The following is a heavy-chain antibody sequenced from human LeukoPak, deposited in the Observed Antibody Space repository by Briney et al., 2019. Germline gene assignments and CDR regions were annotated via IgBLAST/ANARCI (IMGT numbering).Heavy chain of an antibody. D-gene: IGHD3-3*01. CDR2: IKQDGSEK. Sequence: TGGSLRLSCAASGFTFSSYWMSWVRRAPGKGLEWVANIKQDGSEKYYVDSVKGRFTISRDNAKNSLYLQMNSLRAEDTAVYYCARGYYDFWSGYLDYFDYWGQGTLVTVSS. J-gene: IGHJ4*02. V-gene: IGHV3-7*01. CDR1: GFTFSSYW. CDR3: ARGYYDFWSGYLDYFDY.